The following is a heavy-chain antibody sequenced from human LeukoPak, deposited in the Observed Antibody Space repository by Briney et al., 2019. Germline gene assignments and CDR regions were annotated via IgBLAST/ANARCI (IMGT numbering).Heavy chain of an antibody. CDR1: GYSFTSYW. D-gene: IGHD3-10*01. V-gene: IGHV5-51*01. J-gene: IGHJ5*02. CDR3: ARRYYGSGSYYNWFDP. Sequence: PGESLKISCKGSGYSFTSYWIGWVRQMPGKGLEWMGIIYPGDSDTRYSPSFPGQVTISADKSISTAYLQWSSLKASDTAMYYCARRYYGSGSYYNWFDPWGQGTLVTVSS. CDR2: IYPGDSDT.